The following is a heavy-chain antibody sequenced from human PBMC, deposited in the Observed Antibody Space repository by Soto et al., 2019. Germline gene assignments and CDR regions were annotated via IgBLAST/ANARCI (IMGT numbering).Heavy chain of an antibody. CDR2: IRSKAYGGTT. V-gene: IGHV3-49*03. J-gene: IGHJ6*03. CDR1: GFTFGDYA. Sequence: GGSLRLSCTASGFTFGDYAMSWFRQAPGKGLEWVGFIRSKAYGGTTEYAASVKGRFTISRDDSKSIAYLQMNSLKTEDTAVYYCTRGRYDYIWGSSDYYYYMDVWGKGTTVTVSS. D-gene: IGHD3-16*01. CDR3: TRGRYDYIWGSSDYYYYMDV.